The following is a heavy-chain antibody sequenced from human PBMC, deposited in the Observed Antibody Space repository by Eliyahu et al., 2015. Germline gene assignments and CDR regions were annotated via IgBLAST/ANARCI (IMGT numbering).Heavy chain of an antibody. D-gene: IGHD4-17*01. CDR2: LXTSGST. J-gene: IGHJ5*02. Sequence: QVQLQESGPGLVKPSETLSLXCTVSGGSMSSHYWSWIRQPAXXXLEXIGRLXTSGSTNXHPSLKSRVTMSLDTSKKQFSLKLSSVTAADTAVYYCARYGSWFDPWGQGTLVTVSS. V-gene: IGHV4-4*07. CDR3: ARYGSWFDP. CDR1: GGSMSSHY.